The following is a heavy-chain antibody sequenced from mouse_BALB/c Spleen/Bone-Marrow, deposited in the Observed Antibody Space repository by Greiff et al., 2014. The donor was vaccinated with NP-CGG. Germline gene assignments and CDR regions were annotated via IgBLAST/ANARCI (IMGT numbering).Heavy chain of an antibody. CDR2: INPTNGDN. V-gene: IGHV1-53*01. D-gene: IGHD1-3*01. CDR1: GYTFNSSY. CDR3: TRGRKWDFDY. Sequence: LLESGAELVKPGASVKLSCKASGYTFNSSYIYWVKQRPGQGPEWIGEINPTNGDNKYIEKFKNRATLTVDKSSSTANIQHSSLTSEDSAVYYCTRGRKWDFDYWGQGTTLTVSS. J-gene: IGHJ2*01.